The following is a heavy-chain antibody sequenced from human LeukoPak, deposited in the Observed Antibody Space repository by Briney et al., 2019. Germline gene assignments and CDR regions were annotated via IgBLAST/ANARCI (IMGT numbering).Heavy chain of an antibody. CDR3: ARGENLRIDY. CDR2: ISYDGSKE. D-gene: IGHD3-16*01. CDR1: GFTFSNYG. J-gene: IGHJ4*02. V-gene: IGHV3-30*03. Sequence: PGRSLRLSCAASGFTFSNYGIHWVRQAPGKGLEWVAVISYDGSKEYYIDSVKGRFTISRDNSKNTLYLQMNSLRAEDTAVYYCARGENLRIDYWGQGTLVTVSS.